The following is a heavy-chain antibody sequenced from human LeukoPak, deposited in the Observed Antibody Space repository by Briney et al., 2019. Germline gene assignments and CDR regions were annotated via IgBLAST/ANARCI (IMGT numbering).Heavy chain of an antibody. D-gene: IGHD3-3*01. CDR3: AREGPFGVVIPDAFDI. V-gene: IGHV4-4*02. Sequence: SETLSLTCAVSGGSISSSNWWSWVRQPPGKGLEWIGEIYHSGSTTYNPSLKSRVTISVDKSKNQFSLKLSSVTAADTAVYYCAREGPFGVVIPDAFDIWGQGTMVTVSS. CDR1: GGSISSSNW. CDR2: IYHSGST. J-gene: IGHJ3*02.